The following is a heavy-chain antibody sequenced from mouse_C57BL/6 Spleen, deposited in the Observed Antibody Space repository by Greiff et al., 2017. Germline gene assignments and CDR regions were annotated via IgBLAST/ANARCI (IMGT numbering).Heavy chain of an antibody. CDR1: GYTFTSYW. CDR3: ARKDYGSSYGFAY. V-gene: IGHV1-53*01. Sequence: VQLQQPGTELVKPGASVKLSCKASGYTFTSYWMHWVKQRPGQGLEWIGNINPSNGGTNYNEKFKRKATLTVDKSSSTAYMQLSSLTSEDSAVYYCARKDYGSSYGFAYWGQGTLVTVSA. D-gene: IGHD1-1*01. J-gene: IGHJ3*01. CDR2: INPSNGGT.